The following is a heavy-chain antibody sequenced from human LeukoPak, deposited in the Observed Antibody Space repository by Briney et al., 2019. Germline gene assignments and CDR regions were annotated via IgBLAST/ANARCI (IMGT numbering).Heavy chain of an antibody. V-gene: IGHV4-61*02. Sequence: PSETLSLTCTVSGGSISSGNYDWSWIRQPAGKGLEWIGRINTSGSTNYNPSLKSRVTISVDTSKNLFSLKPCSLTAADTAAFYWAGSPEIAMGGTLLWGQGTLGTVSS. CDR3: AGSPEIAMGGTLL. CDR1: GGSISSGNYD. CDR2: INTSGST. D-gene: IGHD6-19*01. J-gene: IGHJ4*02.